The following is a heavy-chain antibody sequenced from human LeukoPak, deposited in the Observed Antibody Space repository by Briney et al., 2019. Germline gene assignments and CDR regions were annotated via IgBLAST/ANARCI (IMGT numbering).Heavy chain of an antibody. CDR3: ARFRDRPFGVALRYYGMDV. V-gene: IGHV4-34*01. D-gene: IGHD3-3*01. Sequence: SETLSLTCAVYGGSFSGYYWSWIRQPPGKGLEWIGEINHSGSTNYNPSLKSRVTISVDTSKNQFSLKLSSVTAADTAVYYFARFRDRPFGVALRYYGMDVWGQGTTVTVSS. J-gene: IGHJ6*02. CDR1: GGSFSGYY. CDR2: INHSGST.